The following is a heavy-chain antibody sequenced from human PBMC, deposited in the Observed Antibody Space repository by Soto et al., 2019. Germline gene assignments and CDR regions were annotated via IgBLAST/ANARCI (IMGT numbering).Heavy chain of an antibody. CDR1: GFTFSSYG. Sequence: GGSLRLSCAASGFTFSSYGMHWVRQAPGKGLEWVAVIWYDGSNKYYADSVKGRFTISRDNSKNTLYLQMNSLRAEDTAVYYCALGGDSPKGGDYWGQGTLVTVSS. J-gene: IGHJ4*02. CDR2: IWYDGSNK. D-gene: IGHD3-10*01. V-gene: IGHV3-33*01. CDR3: ALGGDSPKGGDY.